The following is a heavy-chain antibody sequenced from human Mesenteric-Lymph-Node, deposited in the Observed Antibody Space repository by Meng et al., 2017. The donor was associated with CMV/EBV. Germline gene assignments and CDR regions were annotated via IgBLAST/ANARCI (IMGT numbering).Heavy chain of an antibody. CDR1: GFTFSSYW. CDR2: INSDGSST. V-gene: IGHV3-74*01. CDR3: AKDSTWALDV. J-gene: IGHJ6*02. Sequence: GESLKISCAASGFTFSSYWMHWVRQAPGKGLVWVSRINSDGSSTSYADSVKGRFTISRDNAKNTLYLQMNSLRAEDTAVYYCAKDSTWALDVWGQGTMVTVSS. D-gene: IGHD1-26*01.